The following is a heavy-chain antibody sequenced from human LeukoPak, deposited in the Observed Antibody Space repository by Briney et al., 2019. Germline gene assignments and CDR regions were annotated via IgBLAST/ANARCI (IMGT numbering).Heavy chain of an antibody. CDR2: ISSSGSTI. CDR1: GFTFSSYE. CDR3: ARVPNYYDSSGYYLGDAFDI. J-gene: IGHJ3*02. Sequence: GGSPRLSCAASGFTFSSYEMNWVRQAPGKGLEWVSYISSSGSTIYYADSVKGRFTISRDNAKNSLYLQMNSLRAEDTAVYYCARVPNYYDSSGYYLGDAFDIWGQGTMVTVSS. V-gene: IGHV3-48*03. D-gene: IGHD3-22*01.